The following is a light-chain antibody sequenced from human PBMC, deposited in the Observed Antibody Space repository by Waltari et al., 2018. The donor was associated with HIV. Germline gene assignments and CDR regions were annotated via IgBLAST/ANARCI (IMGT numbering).Light chain of an antibody. CDR2: DGS. Sequence: QSALTQPASVSGSPGQSITISCTGTSSDVGGYNYVSWNQQHPGKAPKLMSYDGSNRPSGVSNRFSGSKSGNTASLTISGLQAEDEADYYCSSYTSNITRVFGGWTKLSVL. CDR3: SSYTSNITRV. V-gene: IGLV2-14*03. CDR1: SSDVGGYNY. J-gene: IGLJ3*02.